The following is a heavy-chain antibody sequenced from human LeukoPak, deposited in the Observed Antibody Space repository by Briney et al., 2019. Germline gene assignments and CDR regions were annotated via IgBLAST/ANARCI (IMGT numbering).Heavy chain of an antibody. CDR3: ARPLGLAVFDF. CDR2: INPNSGVT. J-gene: IGHJ3*01. Sequence: ASVKVSCKASGYTFTGYYIYWLRQAPGQGPAWMGWINPNSGVTSYARKFQGRVILTRDASISTAYMELSRLTSDDTAVYYCARPLGLAVFDFWGQGTVVTVSS. D-gene: IGHD6-25*01. V-gene: IGHV1-2*02. CDR1: GYTFTGYY.